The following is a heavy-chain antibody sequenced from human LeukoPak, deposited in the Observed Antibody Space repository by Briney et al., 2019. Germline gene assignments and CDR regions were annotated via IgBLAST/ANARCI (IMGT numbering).Heavy chain of an antibody. CDR1: GGSISSYY. J-gene: IGHJ6*02. D-gene: IGHD3-10*01. Sequence: SETLSLTCTVSGGSISSYYWSWIRQPPGKGLEWIGYIYYSGSTNYNPSLKSRVAISVDTSKNQFSLKLSSVTAADTAVYYCARGRGAYGMDVWGQGTTVTVSS. V-gene: IGHV4-59*01. CDR2: IYYSGST. CDR3: ARGRGAYGMDV.